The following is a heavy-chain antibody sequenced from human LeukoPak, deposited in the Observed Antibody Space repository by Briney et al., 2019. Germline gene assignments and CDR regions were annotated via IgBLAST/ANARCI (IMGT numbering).Heavy chain of an antibody. CDR3: ARGDYYSSDY. CDR1: GYSISSGYF. Sequence: SETLSLTCTVSGYSISSGYFWGWMRQPPGKGLEWIGSIYQSETAHYNPSLKSRVTISVDTSNNQFSLKLSSVTAAETAVYYCARGDYYSSDYWGQGTLVTVSS. J-gene: IGHJ4*02. V-gene: IGHV4-38-2*02. D-gene: IGHD2-21*02. CDR2: IYQSETA.